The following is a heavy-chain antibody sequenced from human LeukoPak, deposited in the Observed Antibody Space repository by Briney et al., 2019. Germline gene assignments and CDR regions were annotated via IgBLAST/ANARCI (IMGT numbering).Heavy chain of an antibody. D-gene: IGHD3-3*01. CDR3: ARQKRSGYYYYYGMDV. J-gene: IGHJ6*02. CDR2: IYYSGST. Sequence: SETLSLTCTVSGSSISSYYWSWIRQPPGKGLEWIGYIYYSGSTNYNPSLKSRVTISVDTSKNQFSLKLSSVTAADTAVYYCARQKRSGYYYYYGMDVWGQGTTVTVSS. V-gene: IGHV4-59*08. CDR1: GSSISSYY.